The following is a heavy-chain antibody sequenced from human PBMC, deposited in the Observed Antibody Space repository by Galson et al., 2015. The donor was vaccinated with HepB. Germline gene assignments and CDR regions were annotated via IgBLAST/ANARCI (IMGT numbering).Heavy chain of an antibody. J-gene: IGHJ5*02. CDR1: GFTFSSYG. CDR3: AKDYCGGDCYVVPSPPHPDP. V-gene: IGHV3-30*18. Sequence: SLRLSCAASGFTFSSYGMHWVRQAPGKGLEWVAVISYDGSNKYYADSVKGRFTISRDNSKNTLYLQMNSLRAEDTAVYYCAKDYCGGDCYVVPSPPHPDPWGQGTLVTVSS. D-gene: IGHD2-21*01. CDR2: ISYDGSNK.